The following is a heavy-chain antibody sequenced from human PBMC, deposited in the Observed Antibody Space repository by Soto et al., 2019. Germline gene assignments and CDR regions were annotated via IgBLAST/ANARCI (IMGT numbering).Heavy chain of an antibody. CDR2: IHYSGST. J-gene: IGHJ5*02. V-gene: IGHV4-39*01. D-gene: IGHD6-13*01. CDR3: ARRLTYNSIAASENWFDP. Sequence: SQTLSLTCTVSGGSLSTRSYYWAWIRQPPGKGLEWLRTIHYSGSTYYNPSLKSRVPLSADTSNNQFSLKLTSVTAADTAVYYCARRLTYNSIAASENWFDPWGQGTLVTVSS. CDR1: GGSLSTRSYY.